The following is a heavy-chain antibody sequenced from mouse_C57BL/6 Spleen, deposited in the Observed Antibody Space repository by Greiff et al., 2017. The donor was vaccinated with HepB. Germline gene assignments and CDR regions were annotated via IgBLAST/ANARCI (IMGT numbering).Heavy chain of an antibody. V-gene: IGHV1-26*01. CDR2: INPNNGGT. J-gene: IGHJ1*03. Sequence: EVQLQQSGPELVKPGASVKISCKASGYTFTDYYMNWVKQSHGKSLEWIGDINPNNGGTSYNQKFKGKATLTVDKSSSTAYMELRSLTSEDSAVYYCARRGGYYRGYFDVWGTGTTVTVSS. CDR3: ARRGGYYRGYFDV. CDR1: GYTFTDYY. D-gene: IGHD2-3*01.